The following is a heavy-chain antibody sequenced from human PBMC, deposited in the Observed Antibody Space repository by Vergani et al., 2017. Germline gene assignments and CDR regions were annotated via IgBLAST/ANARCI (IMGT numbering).Heavy chain of an antibody. CDR3: ARDAYYYDSSGYYDY. CDR2: IIPILGIA. D-gene: IGHD3-22*01. CDR1: GGTFSSYT. V-gene: IGHV1-69*08. J-gene: IGHJ4*02. Sequence: QVQLVQSGAEVKKPGSSVKVSCKASGGTFSSYTISWVRQAPGQGLEWMGRIIPILGIANYAQKFQGRVTMTRDTSISTAYMELSRLRSDDTAVYYCARDAYYYDSSGYYDYWGQGTLVTVSS.